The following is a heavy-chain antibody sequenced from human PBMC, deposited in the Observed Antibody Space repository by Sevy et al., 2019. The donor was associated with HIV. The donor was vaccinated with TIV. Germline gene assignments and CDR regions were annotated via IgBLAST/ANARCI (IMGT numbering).Heavy chain of an antibody. CDR1: GYTLTELS. CDR3: ATTKDYYDSSGSPFDY. J-gene: IGHJ4*02. V-gene: IGHV1-24*01. Sequence: ASVKVSCKVSGYTLTELSMHWVRQAPGKGLEWMGSFEPEDGETVYAQKFQGRVTMTEDTSSDTAYMELSSLRSDDTAVYDCATTKDYYDSSGSPFDYWGQGTLVTVSS. D-gene: IGHD3-22*01. CDR2: FEPEDGET.